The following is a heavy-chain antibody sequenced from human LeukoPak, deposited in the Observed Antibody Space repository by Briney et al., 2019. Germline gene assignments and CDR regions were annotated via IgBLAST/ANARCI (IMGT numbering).Heavy chain of an antibody. CDR3: ARTIFGAVTSVAFDI. Sequence: SQTLSLTCTVSGGSISSGDYYWSWIRQPPGKGLEWIGYIYYSGSTYYNPSLKSRVTISVDTSKNQFSLKLSSVTAADTAVYYCARTIFGAVTSVAFDIWGQGTMVTVSS. J-gene: IGHJ3*02. D-gene: IGHD3-3*01. CDR1: GGSISSGDYY. CDR2: IYYSGST. V-gene: IGHV4-30-4*08.